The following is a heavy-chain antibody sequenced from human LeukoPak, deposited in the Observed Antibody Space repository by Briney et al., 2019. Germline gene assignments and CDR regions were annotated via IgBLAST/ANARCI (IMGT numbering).Heavy chain of an antibody. Sequence: GASVKVSCKASGYTFTSYGISWVRQAPGQGLEWMGWISAYNGNTNYAQKLQGRVTMTTDTFTSTAYMELRSLRSDDTAVYYCARVAPDYYDSSGYPPYYFDYWGQGTLVTVSS. V-gene: IGHV1-18*01. CDR2: ISAYNGNT. D-gene: IGHD3-22*01. J-gene: IGHJ4*02. CDR1: GYTFTSYG. CDR3: ARVAPDYYDSSGYPPYYFDY.